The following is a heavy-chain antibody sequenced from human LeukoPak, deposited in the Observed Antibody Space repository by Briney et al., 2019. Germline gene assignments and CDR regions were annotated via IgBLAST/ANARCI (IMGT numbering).Heavy chain of an antibody. V-gene: IGHV1-18*01. CDR1: GYTFTSYG. Sequence: ASVKVSCKASGYTFTSYGISWVRQAPGQGLEWMGWISAYNGNTNYAQKLQGRVTMTTDTSTSTAYMELRNLRSDDTAVYYCARDANSSRYYDFWSGVGIHYFDYWGQGTLVTVSS. CDR2: ISAYNGNT. CDR3: ARDANSSRYYDFWSGVGIHYFDY. D-gene: IGHD3-3*01. J-gene: IGHJ4*02.